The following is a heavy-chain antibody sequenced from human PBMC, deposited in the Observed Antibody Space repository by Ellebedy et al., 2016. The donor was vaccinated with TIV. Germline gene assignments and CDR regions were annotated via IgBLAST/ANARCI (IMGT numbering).Heavy chain of an antibody. CDR3: AKDSNWGEGY. Sequence: GESLKISCAASGFTFSTYTMHWVRQAPGKGLEWVSCIVGGGSTYYADSVKGRFTISRDNSKNTLYLQMNSLRVEDTALYYCAKDSNWGEGYWGQGTLVTVSS. D-gene: IGHD7-27*01. V-gene: IGHV3-23*01. J-gene: IGHJ4*02. CDR1: GFTFSTYT. CDR2: IVGGGST.